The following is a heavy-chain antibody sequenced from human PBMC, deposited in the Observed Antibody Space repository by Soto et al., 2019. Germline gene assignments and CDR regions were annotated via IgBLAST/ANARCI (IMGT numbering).Heavy chain of an antibody. CDR3: ATRRGDDSSGYYLYYFDY. CDR1: GFTISSYS. V-gene: IGHV3-21*06. D-gene: IGHD3-22*01. Sequence: ESGGGLVKPGGSLRLSCAASGFTISSYSMNWVRQAPGKGLEWVSSISSSSTYIYYADSVKGRFTISRDNAKNSLYLQMNSLRAEDTAVYYCATRRGDDSSGYYLYYFDYWGQGTLVTVSS. CDR2: ISSSSTYI. J-gene: IGHJ4*02.